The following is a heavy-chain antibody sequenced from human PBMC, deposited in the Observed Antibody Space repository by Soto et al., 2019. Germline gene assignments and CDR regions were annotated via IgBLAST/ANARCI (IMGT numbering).Heavy chain of an antibody. Sequence: ASVKVSCKASGYTFTGYYMHWVRQAPGQGLEWMGWINPNSGGTNYAQKFQGWVTMTRDTSISTAYMELSRLRSDDTAVYYCARSTHSGYETNFDYWGQGTLVTVSS. CDR1: GYTFTGYY. CDR3: ARSTHSGYETNFDY. CDR2: INPNSGGT. V-gene: IGHV1-2*04. D-gene: IGHD5-12*01. J-gene: IGHJ4*02.